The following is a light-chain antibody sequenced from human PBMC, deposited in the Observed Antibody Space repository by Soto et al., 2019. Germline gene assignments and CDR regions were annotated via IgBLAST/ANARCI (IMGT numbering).Light chain of an antibody. Sequence: EVMMTQSPATLSVSPGAGVTLSCRASPGIGDTLAWYQNTPGPTTRLLIDDTSTTATGAPGMCSSRRSRQEFTLTSNSLHYEYFANYYHQPCNTWPRTFGGGTKVDIK. J-gene: IGKJ4*01. V-gene: IGKV3-15*01. CDR3: QPCNTWPRT. CDR1: PGIGDT. CDR2: DTS.